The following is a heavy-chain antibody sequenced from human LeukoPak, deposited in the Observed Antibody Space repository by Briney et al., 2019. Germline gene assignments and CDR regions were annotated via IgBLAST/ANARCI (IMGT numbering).Heavy chain of an antibody. D-gene: IGHD6-13*01. CDR3: ARPEGRSRWHSYY. J-gene: IGHJ4*02. Sequence: GGSLRLSCAASGFTFNTFWMRGLPQAPGGGLEWVANINQDGSEKYYVRSVKGRFTISRDNAKNSLYLQMNSLRAEDTAVYYCARPEGRSRWHSYYWGQGTLVTVSS. CDR1: GFTFNTFW. V-gene: IGHV3-7*03. CDR2: INQDGSEK.